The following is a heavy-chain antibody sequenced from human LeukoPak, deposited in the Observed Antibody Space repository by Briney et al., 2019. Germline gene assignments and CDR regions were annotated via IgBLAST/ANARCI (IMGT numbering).Heavy chain of an antibody. D-gene: IGHD6-19*01. CDR1: GFTFNSHW. J-gene: IGHJ4*02. Sequence: PGGSLRLSCAPSGFTFNSHWMSWVSQAPGKGLEWVANIKPDGGERYYVASVTGRFTISRDNAKNSLYLQMYSLRADDTAVYYCASHSSGWFGWGQGTLVTVSS. CDR2: IKPDGGER. V-gene: IGHV3-7*01. CDR3: ASHSSGWFG.